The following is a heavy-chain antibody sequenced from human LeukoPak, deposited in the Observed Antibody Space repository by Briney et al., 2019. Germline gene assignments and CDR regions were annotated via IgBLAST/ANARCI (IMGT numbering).Heavy chain of an antibody. CDR3: ARVPYSTRYYMDV. J-gene: IGHJ6*03. CDR1: GDSISSYY. V-gene: IGHV4-4*07. Sequence: SETLSLTCNVSGDSISSYYWSLIRQPAGKGLEWIGRIYIDGSTTYNPSLKSRFTMSVDTSKSQFSLRLTSVTAADTAVYYCARVPYSTRYYMDVWGKGTTVTVSS. CDR2: IYIDGST. D-gene: IGHD6-13*01.